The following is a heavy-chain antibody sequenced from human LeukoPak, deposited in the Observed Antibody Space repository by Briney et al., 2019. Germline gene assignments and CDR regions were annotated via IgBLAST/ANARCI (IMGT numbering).Heavy chain of an antibody. CDR1: GFTFSSYW. CDR2: IMQDGSEK. V-gene: IGHV3-7*01. D-gene: IGHD2-21*02. CDR3: ARGVVVTASPRYFDY. J-gene: IGHJ4*02. Sequence: GGSLRLSCAASGFTFSSYWMSWVRQAPGKGLEWVANIMQDGSEKYYVDSVKGRFTISRDNAKNSLYLQMNSLRAEDTAVYYCARGVVVTASPRYFDYWGQGTLVTVSS.